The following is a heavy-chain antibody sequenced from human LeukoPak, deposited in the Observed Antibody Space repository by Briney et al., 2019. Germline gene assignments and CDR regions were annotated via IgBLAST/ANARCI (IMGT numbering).Heavy chain of an antibody. CDR2: ISSSGGII. CDR3: ARRIYCSSISCYTGPDAFDI. D-gene: IGHD2-2*02. CDR1: GFTFSETY. V-gene: IGHV3-11*04. J-gene: IGHJ3*02. Sequence: GGSLRLSCVASGFTFSETYMAWVRQAPGKGLEWVSYISSSGGIIYYADSVKGRFTISRDNTKNSLYLQMNSLRAEDTAVYYCARRIYCSSISCYTGPDAFDIWGQGTMVTVSS.